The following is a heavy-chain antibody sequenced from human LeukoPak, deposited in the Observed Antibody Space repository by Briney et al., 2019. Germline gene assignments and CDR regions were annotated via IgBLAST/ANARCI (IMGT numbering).Heavy chain of an antibody. J-gene: IGHJ4*02. D-gene: IGHD1/OR15-1a*01. CDR2: ISSSSSYT. V-gene: IGHV3-11*06. Sequence: PGGSLRLSCAASGFTFSDYYMSWIRQAPGKGLEWVSYISSSSSYTNYADSVKGRFTISRDNAKNSLYLQMNSLRVEDTAVYYCAKHKIAWRTFDCWGQGTLVTVSS. CDR3: AKHKIAWRTFDC. CDR1: GFTFSDYY.